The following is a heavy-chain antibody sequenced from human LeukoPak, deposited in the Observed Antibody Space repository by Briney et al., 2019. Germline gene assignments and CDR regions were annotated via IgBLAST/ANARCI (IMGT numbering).Heavy chain of an antibody. CDR3: ARLVGLSTTASY. Sequence: ASVKVSCKASGYTFIGYYLHWVRQAPGQGLEWMGWINPTSGGTNYEQKFQDRVTMTRDTSINTDYMELSRLTSDDTAVYYCARLVGLSTTASYWGQGTLVIVSS. CDR2: INPTSGGT. J-gene: IGHJ4*02. V-gene: IGHV1-2*02. D-gene: IGHD5/OR15-5a*01. CDR1: GYTFIGYY.